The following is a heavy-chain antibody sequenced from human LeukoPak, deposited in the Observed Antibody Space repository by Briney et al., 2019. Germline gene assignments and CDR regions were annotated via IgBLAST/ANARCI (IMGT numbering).Heavy chain of an antibody. CDR1: GFTFRTYE. V-gene: IGHV3-48*03. CDR2: ISSSGSTV. Sequence: PGGSLRLSCAASGFTFRTYEMNWIRQAPGKGLEWVSYISSSGSTVYYADSVKGRFTISRDNAKNSLYLQMNSLRAEDTAVYYCARDFSSAWYPGLDYWGQGTLVTVSS. CDR3: ARDFSSAWYPGLDY. D-gene: IGHD6-19*01. J-gene: IGHJ4*02.